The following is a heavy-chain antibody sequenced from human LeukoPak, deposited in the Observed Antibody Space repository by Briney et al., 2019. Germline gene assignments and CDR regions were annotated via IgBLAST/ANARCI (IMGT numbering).Heavy chain of an antibody. Sequence: GGSLRLSCAASGFTFNTYWISWVRQAPGKGLQWVANIKPDGNERYYVDYVKGRFTISRDNARSSLYLQMNSLRVEDTATYYCARRQWTAFDFWGQGTMVTVSS. CDR1: GFTFNTYW. D-gene: IGHD6-19*01. J-gene: IGHJ3*01. CDR3: ARRQWTAFDF. V-gene: IGHV3-7*01. CDR2: IKPDGNER.